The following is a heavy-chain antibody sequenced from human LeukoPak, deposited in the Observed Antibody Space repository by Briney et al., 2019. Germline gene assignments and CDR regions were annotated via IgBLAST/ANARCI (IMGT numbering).Heavy chain of an antibody. V-gene: IGHV3-23*01. CDR2: ISGSGGTT. Sequence: PGGSLRLSCAASGFTFSNYAMSWVRQAPGKGLEWVSAISGSGGTTYYADSVKGRFTISRDNSKNTLYLRMNSLRAEDTAVYYCVKGELSSGWSPWGQGTLVTVSS. D-gene: IGHD6-19*01. CDR3: VKGELSSGWSP. J-gene: IGHJ5*02. CDR1: GFTFSNYA.